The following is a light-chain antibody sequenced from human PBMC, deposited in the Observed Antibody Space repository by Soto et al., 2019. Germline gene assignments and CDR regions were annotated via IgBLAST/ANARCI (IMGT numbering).Light chain of an antibody. CDR3: QQYNNWRT. Sequence: EIVMTQSPATLSVSPGERATVSCRASQSVSNNLAWYQQKPGQAPRLLIYGASTRATGIPARFSGSGSGTEFTLTISSLQSEDFAIYYCQQYNNWRTFGQGTK. CDR1: QSVSNN. V-gene: IGKV3-15*01. J-gene: IGKJ1*01. CDR2: GAS.